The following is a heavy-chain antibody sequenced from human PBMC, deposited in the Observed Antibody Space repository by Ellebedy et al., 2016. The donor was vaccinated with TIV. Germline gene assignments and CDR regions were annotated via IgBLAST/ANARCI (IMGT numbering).Heavy chain of an antibody. CDR2: ISSSGSTI. D-gene: IGHD2-21*02. CDR1: GFTFSDYY. V-gene: IGHV3-11*04. Sequence: GESLKISCAASGFTFSDYYMSWIRQAPGKGLEWVSYISSSGSTIYYADSVKGRFTISRDNAKNSLYLQMNSLRAEDTAVYYCANSEPNNCGGDCNTFDYWGQGTLVTVSS. CDR3: ANSEPNNCGGDCNTFDY. J-gene: IGHJ4*02.